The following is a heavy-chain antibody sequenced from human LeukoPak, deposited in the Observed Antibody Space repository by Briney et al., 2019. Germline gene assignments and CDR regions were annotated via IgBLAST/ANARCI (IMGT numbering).Heavy chain of an antibody. D-gene: IGHD3-22*01. V-gene: IGHV4-4*07. Sequence: KPPQTRSLTCTVSGGSISSYYWSWIRQPAGKGLEWIGRIYTSGSPNYNPSLKSRVTMSVDTSKNQFSLKLSSVTAADTAVYYCARDEKWLSLGYFYYMDVWGKGTTVTVSS. CDR3: ARDEKWLSLGYFYYMDV. J-gene: IGHJ6*03. CDR1: GGSISSYY. CDR2: IYTSGSP.